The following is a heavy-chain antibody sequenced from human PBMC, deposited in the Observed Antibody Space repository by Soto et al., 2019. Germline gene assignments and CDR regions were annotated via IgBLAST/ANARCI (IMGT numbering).Heavy chain of an antibody. CDR2: INPNSGNI. V-gene: IGHV1-8*01. D-gene: IGHD3-10*01. J-gene: IGHJ4*02. Sequence: ASVKVSCKASGDTFTTYDINWVRQATGHGLEWMGWINPNSGNIGYAQRFQGRVTMTRDTAIRTAYMEVSSLRSDDTAVYYCARGRASGSYYLLGYWGQGTLVTVSS. CDR1: GDTFTTYD. CDR3: ARGRASGSYYLLGY.